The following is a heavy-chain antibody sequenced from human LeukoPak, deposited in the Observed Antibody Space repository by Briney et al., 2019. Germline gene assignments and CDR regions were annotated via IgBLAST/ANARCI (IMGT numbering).Heavy chain of an antibody. D-gene: IGHD6-19*01. J-gene: IGHJ4*02. V-gene: IGHV4-34*01. Sequence: PSETLSLTCAVYGGSFSGYYWSWIRQPPGKGLEWIGEINHSGSTNYNPSLKSRVTISVDTSKNQFSLKLSSVTAADTAVYFCARIAFGSGWAFDCWGQGTLVTVSS. CDR2: INHSGST. CDR1: GGSFSGYY. CDR3: ARIAFGSGWAFDC.